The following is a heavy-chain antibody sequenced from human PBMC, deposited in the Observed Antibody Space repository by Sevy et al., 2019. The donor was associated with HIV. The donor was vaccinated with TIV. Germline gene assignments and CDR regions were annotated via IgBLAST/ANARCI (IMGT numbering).Heavy chain of an antibody. CDR1: GFSYSSYG. CDR3: VKEGGGEGGDH. CDR2: IQYDGSNK. Sequence: GGSLRLSCAASGFSYSSYGMHWVRQAPGKGLEWVAYIQYDGSNKDYADSVKGRFTISRDNSKNTLDLQMNSLRVEDTAAYYCVKEGGGEGGDHWGHGTLVTVSS. J-gene: IGHJ4*01. D-gene: IGHD2-21*01. V-gene: IGHV3-30*02.